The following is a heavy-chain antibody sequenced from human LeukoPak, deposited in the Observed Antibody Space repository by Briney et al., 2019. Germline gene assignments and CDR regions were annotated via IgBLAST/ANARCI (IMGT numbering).Heavy chain of an antibody. J-gene: IGHJ4*02. CDR2: ISGSGGST. D-gene: IGHD3-22*01. V-gene: IGHV3-23*01. Sequence: GGSLRLSCAASGFTFSSYAMSWVRQAPGKGLEWVSAISGSGGSTYYADSVKGRFTISRDNSENTLYLQMNSLRAEDSAVYYCASKYYYDSSGYYGVVYWGQGTLVTVSS. CDR3: ASKYYYDSSGYYGVVY. CDR1: GFTFSSYA.